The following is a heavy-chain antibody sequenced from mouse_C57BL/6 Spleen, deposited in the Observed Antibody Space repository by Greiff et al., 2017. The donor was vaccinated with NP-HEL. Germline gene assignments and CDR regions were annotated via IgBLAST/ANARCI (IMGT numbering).Heavy chain of an antibody. CDR3: ARDYYGSSYEFDY. D-gene: IGHD1-1*01. V-gene: IGHV1-55*01. CDR2: IYPGSGST. Sequence: VQLQQPGAELVKPGASVKMSCKASGYTFTSYWITWVKQRPGQGLEWIGDIYPGSGSTNYNEKFKSKATLTVDTSSSTAYMQRSSLTSEDSAVYYCARDYYGSSYEFDYWGQGTTLTVSS. J-gene: IGHJ2*01. CDR1: GYTFTSYW.